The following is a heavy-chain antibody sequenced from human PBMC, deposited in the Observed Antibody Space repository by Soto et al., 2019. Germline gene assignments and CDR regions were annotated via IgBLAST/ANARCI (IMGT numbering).Heavy chain of an antibody. D-gene: IGHD6-13*01. CDR1: GYTFTSFY. J-gene: IGHJ4*02. V-gene: IGHV1-46*01. CDR3: ARGLTAGDY. CDR2: INPNGGST. Sequence: QVQLVQSGAEVKNPGASVKLSCKASGYTFTSFYIPGVRQAPGQGLEWMAIINPNGGSTNYAPNLQGRVTLTRDTSTNTVYIELSSLGSEDTAVYYCARGLTAGDYWGQGTLVTVSS.